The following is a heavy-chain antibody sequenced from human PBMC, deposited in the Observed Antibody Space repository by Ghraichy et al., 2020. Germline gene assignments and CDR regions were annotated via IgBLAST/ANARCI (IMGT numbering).Heavy chain of an antibody. Sequence: GGSLRLSCEASGFTFSTYWMNWVRQAPGKGLEWVANIKQDAGEKYYVDSVNGRFTISRDNAKNSLYLQMNSLRAEDTAVYYCARDLGGGWYFDYWGQGALVTVSS. D-gene: IGHD6-19*01. CDR3: ARDLGGGWYFDY. CDR1: GFTFSTYW. J-gene: IGHJ4*02. V-gene: IGHV3-7*01. CDR2: IKQDAGEK.